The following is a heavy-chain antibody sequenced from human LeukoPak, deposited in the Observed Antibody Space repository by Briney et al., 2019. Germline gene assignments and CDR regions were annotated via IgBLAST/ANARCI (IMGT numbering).Heavy chain of an antibody. CDR3: ARGWGTYSGSYWVYYFDY. V-gene: IGHV3-48*01. Sequence: GGSLRLSCAATRFTFSGHSMGWVRQAPGRGLEWVSHITSGGTVYYADSVKGRFTISRDNAKNSVYLQMSGLRAEDTAVYYCARGWGTYSGSYWVYYFDYWGQGTLVTVSS. J-gene: IGHJ4*02. CDR1: RFTFSGHS. D-gene: IGHD1-26*01. CDR2: ITSGGTV.